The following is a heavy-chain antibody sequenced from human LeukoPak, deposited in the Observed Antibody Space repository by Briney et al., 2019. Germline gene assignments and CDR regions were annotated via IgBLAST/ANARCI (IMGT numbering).Heavy chain of an antibody. V-gene: IGHV3-48*01. CDR3: ASYHDSTGYFKEAFEM. J-gene: IGHJ3*02. CDR2: ISTTSETI. CDR1: GFTFSRYS. D-gene: IGHD3-22*01. Sequence: GGSLRLSCSSSGFTFSRYSFNWVRQAPGKGLEWLPYISTTSETIYYTDSVKGRFNISRDNAKNLLFLQMKSLRAEDTAMYFCASYHDSTGYFKEAFEMWGQGTFVTVSS.